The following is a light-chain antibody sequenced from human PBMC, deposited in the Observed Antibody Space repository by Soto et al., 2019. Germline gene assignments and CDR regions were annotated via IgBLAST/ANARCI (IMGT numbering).Light chain of an antibody. Sequence: QSVLTQPPSASGSPGQSVTISCTGTSSEVGGYNYVSWYQQHPGKAPKLMIYEVSKRPSGVPDRFSGSKSGNTASLTVSGLQAEDEADYYCSSYAGSNTDVVFGGGTKLTVL. V-gene: IGLV2-8*01. CDR1: SSEVGGYNY. J-gene: IGLJ2*01. CDR2: EVS. CDR3: SSYAGSNTDVV.